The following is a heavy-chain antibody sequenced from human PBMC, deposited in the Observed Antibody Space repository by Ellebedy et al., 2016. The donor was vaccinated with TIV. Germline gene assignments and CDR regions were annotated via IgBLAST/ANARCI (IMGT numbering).Heavy chain of an antibody. CDR3: ARDLAGGSGYSPGGY. V-gene: IGHV3-66*01. J-gene: IGHJ4*02. CDR1: GFTVSSNY. D-gene: IGHD3-22*01. Sequence: GESLKISCAASGFTVSSNYMSWVRQAPGKGLEWVSVIYSGGSTYYADSVKGRFTISRDNSKNTLYLQMNSLRAEDTAVYYCARDLAGGSGYSPGGYWGQGTLVTVSS. CDR2: IYSGGST.